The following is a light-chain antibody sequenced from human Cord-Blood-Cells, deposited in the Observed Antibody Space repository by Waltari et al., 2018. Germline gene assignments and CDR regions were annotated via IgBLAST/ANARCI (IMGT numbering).Light chain of an antibody. V-gene: IGLV3-1*01. CDR3: QAWDSSNWV. CDR1: KLGDKY. J-gene: IGLJ3*02. CDR2: QDS. Sequence: SYELTQPPSVSVSPGQTASITRSGDKLGDKYACWYQQKPGQSPVLVIYQDSKRPSGIPERFSGSNSGNTATLTISGTQAMDEADYYCQAWDSSNWVFGGGTKLTVL.